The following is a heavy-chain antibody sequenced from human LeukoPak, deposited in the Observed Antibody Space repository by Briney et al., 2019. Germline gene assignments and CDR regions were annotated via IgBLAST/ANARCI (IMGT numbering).Heavy chain of an antibody. J-gene: IGHJ4*02. CDR3: ARGNTAMVAPFDY. Sequence: PGRSLRLSCAASGFTFSSYAMHRVRQAPGKGLEWVAVISYDGSNKYYADSVKGRFTISRDNSKNTLYLQMNSLRAEDTAVYYCARGNTAMVAPFDYWGQGTLVTVSS. CDR1: GFTFSSYA. V-gene: IGHV3-30*04. D-gene: IGHD5-18*01. CDR2: ISYDGSNK.